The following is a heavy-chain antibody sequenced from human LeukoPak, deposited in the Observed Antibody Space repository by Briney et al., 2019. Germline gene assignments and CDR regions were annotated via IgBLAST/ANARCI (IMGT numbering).Heavy chain of an antibody. V-gene: IGHV3-30*03. CDR1: GFTFSDYY. D-gene: IGHD3-22*01. CDR3: ARDRWYYYDSSDYYHDAFDI. CDR2: ISYDGSNK. Sequence: GGSLRLSCAASGFTFSDYYMSWIRQAPCKGLEWVAGISYDGSNKYYADSVKGRFTISRDNSKNTLYLQMNSLRAEDTAVYYCARDRWYYYDSSDYYHDAFDIWGQGTMVTVSS. J-gene: IGHJ3*02.